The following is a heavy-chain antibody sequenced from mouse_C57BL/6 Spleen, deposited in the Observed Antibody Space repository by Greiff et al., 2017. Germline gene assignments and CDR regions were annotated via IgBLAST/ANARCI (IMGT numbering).Heavy chain of an antibody. V-gene: IGHV14-4*01. Sequence: EVKLLESGAELVRPGASVKLSCTASGFNIKDDYMHWVKQRPEQGLEWIGWIDPENGDTEYASKFQGKATITADTSSNTAYLQLSSLTSEATAVYYCTTRRESGYYLYFDYWGQGTTLTVSS. CDR1: GFNIKDDY. J-gene: IGHJ2*01. D-gene: IGHD2-3*01. CDR3: TTRRESGYYLYFDY. CDR2: IDPENGDT.